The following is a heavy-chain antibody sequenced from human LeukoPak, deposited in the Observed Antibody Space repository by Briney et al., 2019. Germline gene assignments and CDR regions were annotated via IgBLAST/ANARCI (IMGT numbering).Heavy chain of an antibody. CDR3: ARASMISARLSSYYFDY. CDR1: GGTFSSYA. CDR2: IIPIFGTA. D-gene: IGHD6-6*01. V-gene: IGHV1-69*01. Sequence: ASVKVSCKASGGTFSSYAISWVRQAPGQGLEWMGGIIPIFGTANYAQKFKGRVTITADESTSTAYMELSSLRSEDTAVYYCARASMISARLSSYYFDYWGQGTLVTVSS. J-gene: IGHJ4*02.